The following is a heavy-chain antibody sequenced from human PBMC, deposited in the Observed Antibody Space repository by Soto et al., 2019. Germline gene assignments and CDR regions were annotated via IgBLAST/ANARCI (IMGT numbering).Heavy chain of an antibody. CDR2: IRSKANSYAT. V-gene: IGHV3-73*01. CDR3: TRHAIRSGYYKDPLYYYYYMDV. D-gene: IGHD3-3*01. Sequence: GGSLRLSCAASGFTFSGSAMHWVRQASGKGLEWVGRIRSKANSYATAYAASVKGSFTISREDSKNTAYLQMISLKTEDTAVYYCTRHAIRSGYYKDPLYYYYYMDVWGKGTTVTVSS. CDR1: GFTFSGSA. J-gene: IGHJ6*03.